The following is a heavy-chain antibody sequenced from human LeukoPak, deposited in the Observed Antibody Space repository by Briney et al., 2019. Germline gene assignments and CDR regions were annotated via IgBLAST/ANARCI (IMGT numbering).Heavy chain of an antibody. V-gene: IGHV4-34*01. Sequence: KPSETLSLTCAVYGGSFSGYYWSWIRQPPGKGREWIGEINHSGSTNYNPSLKSRVTISIDTSKNQISLKVISVTAADTAVYYCARHYADYYDSINYWGQGTLVTVSS. CDR2: INHSGST. CDR1: GGSFSGYY. D-gene: IGHD3-22*01. CDR3: ARHYADYYDSINY. J-gene: IGHJ4*02.